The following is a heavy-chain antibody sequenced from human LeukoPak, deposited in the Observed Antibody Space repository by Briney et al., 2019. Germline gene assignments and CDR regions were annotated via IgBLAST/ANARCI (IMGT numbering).Heavy chain of an antibody. D-gene: IGHD4-17*01. CDR1: GYIFTNYW. J-gene: IGHJ3*02. CDR2: IYPGDSDT. V-gene: IGHV5-51*01. CDR3: ARDYGDYADAFDI. Sequence: GESLKISCKGSGYIFTNYWIGWVRQMPGKGLEWMGIIYPGDSDTRYSPSFQGQVTISADKSISTAYLQWSSLKASDTAMYYCARDYGDYADAFDIWGQGTMATVSS.